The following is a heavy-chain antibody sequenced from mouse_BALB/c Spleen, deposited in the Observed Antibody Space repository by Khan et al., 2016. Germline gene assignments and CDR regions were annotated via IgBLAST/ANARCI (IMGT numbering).Heavy chain of an antibody. V-gene: IGHV3-1*02. J-gene: IGHJ2*01. CDR1: GYSITSHYT. D-gene: IGHD3-1*01. Sequence: EVELVESGPDLVKPSQSLSLTCTVTGYSITSHYTWHWIRHFPGNKLEWMGYINYSGSTNYNPSLKSRFSITRDTSKNQFFLKLSSVTADDTATYYCATSSSGYWYYFDYWGQGTTLTVSS. CDR2: INYSGST. CDR3: ATSSSGYWYYFDY.